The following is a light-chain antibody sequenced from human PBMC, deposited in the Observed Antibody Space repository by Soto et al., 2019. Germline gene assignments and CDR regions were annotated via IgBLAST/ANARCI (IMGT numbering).Light chain of an antibody. V-gene: IGKV1-5*03. CDR2: EAF. CDR3: QQYNTYST. Sequence: DIQMTQSPSTLSASVGDRVTITCRASQSISRWLAWDQQKPGKAPNLLIYEAFILESGVPSRFSGSGSGTEFTLTISSLQPDDFATYYCQQYNTYSTFGQGTKVEIK. J-gene: IGKJ1*01. CDR1: QSISRW.